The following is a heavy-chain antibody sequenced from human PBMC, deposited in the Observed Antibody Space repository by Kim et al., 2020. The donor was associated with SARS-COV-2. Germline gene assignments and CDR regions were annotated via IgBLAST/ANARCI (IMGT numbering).Heavy chain of an antibody. D-gene: IGHD6-13*01. Sequence: SETLSLTCTVSGGSINTASYDWGWVRQPPGKGLEWIGSVFYTGSTYYNPSLKSRVTLSIDTSKNQFSLNLTSVTAADTAIYYCTSPPDSRRLVGWFDPWGQGTLVIVSS. CDR1: GGSINTASYD. CDR3: TSPPDSRRLVGWFDP. J-gene: IGHJ5*02. CDR2: VFYTGST. V-gene: IGHV4-39*07.